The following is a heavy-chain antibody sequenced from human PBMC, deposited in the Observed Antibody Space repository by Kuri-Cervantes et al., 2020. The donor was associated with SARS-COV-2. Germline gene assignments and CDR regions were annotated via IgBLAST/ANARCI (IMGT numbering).Heavy chain of an antibody. J-gene: IGHJ3*02. D-gene: IGHD1-14*01. CDR2: IGTAGDT. CDR3: TKDREGLEPEAFDI. Sequence: GESLKISCAASGFTFSSYDMHWVRQATGKGLEWVSAIGTAGDTYYPGSVKGRFTISRDNSKNTVYLQMNSLRAEDTAVYFCTKDREGLEPEAFDIWGQGTMVTVSS. CDR1: GFTFSSYD. V-gene: IGHV3-13*01.